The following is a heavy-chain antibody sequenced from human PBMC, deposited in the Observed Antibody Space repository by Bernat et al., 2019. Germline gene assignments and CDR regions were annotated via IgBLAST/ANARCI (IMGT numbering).Heavy chain of an antibody. CDR2: ISGSGSST. J-gene: IGHJ6*02. D-gene: IGHD1-26*01. CDR1: GFTFSSYA. Sequence: EVQLLESGGGLVQPGGSLRLSCAASGFTFSSYAMSWVRQAPGKGLEWVSVISGSGSSTYYADSVKGRFTISRDNSKNTLYLQMNSLRAEDTAVYYCAKDLLVGAHLRSGMDVWGQGTTVTVSS. V-gene: IGHV3-23*01. CDR3: AKDLLVGAHLRSGMDV.